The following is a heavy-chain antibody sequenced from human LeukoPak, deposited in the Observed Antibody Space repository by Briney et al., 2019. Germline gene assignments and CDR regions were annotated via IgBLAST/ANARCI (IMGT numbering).Heavy chain of an antibody. CDR3: ARAAWDY. V-gene: IGHV3-66*01. CDR2: IYSDCNT. J-gene: IGHJ4*02. Sequence: PGGSLRLSCAASGFTVSSDYMSWVRKAPGKGLEWVSVIYSDCNTYYADSLKGRFTISRDNSKNTVYLQMNSLRAEDTDTYLCARAAWDYWGQGTLVTVSS. CDR1: GFTVSSDY.